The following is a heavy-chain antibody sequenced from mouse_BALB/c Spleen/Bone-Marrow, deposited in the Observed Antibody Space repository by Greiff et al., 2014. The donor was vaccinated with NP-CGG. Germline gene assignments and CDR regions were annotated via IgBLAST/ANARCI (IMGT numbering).Heavy chain of an antibody. V-gene: IGHV1-7*01. J-gene: IGHJ3*01. CDR1: GYTFTSYW. CDR3: ARRAYGGSYGFAY. D-gene: IGHD1-1*01. Sequence: ESGAELAKPGASLKMSCKASGYTFTSYWMHWVKQGPGQGLEWIGYINPSTDYTEYNQKFKDKATLTADKSSSTAFMQLSSLTSEDSAVYYCARRAYGGSYGFAYWGQGTLVTVSA. CDR2: INPSTDYT.